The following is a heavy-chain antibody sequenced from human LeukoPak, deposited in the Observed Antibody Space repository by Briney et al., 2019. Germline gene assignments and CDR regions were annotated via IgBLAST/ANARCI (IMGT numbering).Heavy chain of an antibody. CDR1: GGSISSYY. J-gene: IGHJ4*02. V-gene: IGHV4-4*07. Sequence: SETLSLTCTVSGGSISSYYWSWIRQPAGKGLEWIGRIYTSGSTNYNPSPKSRVTMSVDTSKNQFSLKLSSVTAADTAVYYCARATPYYYDSSGRRYYFDYWGQGTLVTVPS. CDR3: ARATPYYYDSSGRRYYFDY. D-gene: IGHD3-22*01. CDR2: IYTSGST.